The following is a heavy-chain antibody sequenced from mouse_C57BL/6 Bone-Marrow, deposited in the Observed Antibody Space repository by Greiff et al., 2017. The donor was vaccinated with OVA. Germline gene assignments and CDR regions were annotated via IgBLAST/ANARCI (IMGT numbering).Heavy chain of an antibody. J-gene: IGHJ3*01. D-gene: IGHD2-10*02. Sequence: QVQLQQPGAELVKPGASVKLSCKASGYTFTSYWMHWVKQRPGQGLEWIGMIHPNSGSTNYNEKFKSKATLTVDKSSSTASMQFRSLTSEDSAVYYCAREYGPPWFAYWGQGTLVTVSA. CDR3: AREYGPPWFAY. CDR2: IHPNSGST. CDR1: GYTFTSYW. V-gene: IGHV1-64*01.